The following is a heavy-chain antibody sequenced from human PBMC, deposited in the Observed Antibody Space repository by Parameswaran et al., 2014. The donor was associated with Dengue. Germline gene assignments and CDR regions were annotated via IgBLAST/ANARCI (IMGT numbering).Heavy chain of an antibody. J-gene: IGHJ6*02. CDR3: ARDQGRLIYYYYGMDV. D-gene: IGHD3-22*01. CDR2: TYYRSKWYN. Sequence: WIRQSPSRGLEWLGRTYYRSKWYNDYAVSVKSRITINPDTSKNQFSLQLNSVTPEDTAVYYCARDQGRLIYYYYGMDVWGQGTTVTVSS. V-gene: IGHV6-1*01.